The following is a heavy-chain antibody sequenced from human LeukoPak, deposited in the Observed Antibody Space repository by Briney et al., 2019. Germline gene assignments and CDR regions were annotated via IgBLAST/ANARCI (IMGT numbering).Heavy chain of an antibody. CDR2: INVDGRIT. CDR1: GFTFSRSW. CDR3: ARRDESTGFK. D-gene: IGHD3-22*01. V-gene: IGHV3-74*01. J-gene: IGHJ4*02. Sequence: GGSLRLSCAASGFTFSRSWMHWVRQAPGKGLVWVSHINVDGRITNYADSVRGRFTISRDNAKNTLYLQMSSLRAEDTSIYYCARRDESTGFKWGQGALVTVSS.